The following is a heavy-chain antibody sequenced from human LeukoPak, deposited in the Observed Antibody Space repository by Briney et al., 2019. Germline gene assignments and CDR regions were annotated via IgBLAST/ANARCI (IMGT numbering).Heavy chain of an antibody. J-gene: IGHJ5*02. Sequence: PGGSLRLSCVASGFTFSTYGMHWVRQAPDKGLEWVALISYDGIYKYYADSVKGRFTISRDNSKNTLYLQMNSLRAEDTAVYYCARGSDDILTGDINWFDPWGQGTLVTVSS. CDR3: ARGSDDILTGDINWFDP. CDR2: ISYDGIYK. V-gene: IGHV3-30-3*01. CDR1: GFTFSTYG. D-gene: IGHD3-9*01.